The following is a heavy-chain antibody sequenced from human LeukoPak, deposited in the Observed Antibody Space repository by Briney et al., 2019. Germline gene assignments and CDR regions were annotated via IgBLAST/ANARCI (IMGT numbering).Heavy chain of an antibody. CDR2: SSTVTGNI. D-gene: IGHD1-1*01. CDR3: ATDSPETAAFDY. V-gene: IGHV3-48*04. Sequence: GGSLRLSCAASGFAFISTSIHWVRQAPGKGLEWLSYSSTVTGNIYYADSVKGRFTISRDNAKNSLYLQMDSLRAEDTAVYYCATDSPETAAFDYWGQGTLVTVSS. J-gene: IGHJ4*02. CDR1: GFAFISTS.